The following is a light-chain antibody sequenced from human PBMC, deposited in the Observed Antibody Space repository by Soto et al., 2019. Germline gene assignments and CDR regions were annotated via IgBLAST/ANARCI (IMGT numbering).Light chain of an antibody. CDR2: DAS. Sequence: EIVLTQSPATLSLSPGERASLSCRASQSVSSYLAWYQQNPGQAPRLLIYDASDRANGIPARFSGTGSGTDFTLTISSLEPEDFAVYYCVQRSDWPINFGPGTCLEIK. CDR1: QSVSSY. CDR3: VQRSDWPIN. V-gene: IGKV3-11*01. J-gene: IGKJ5*01.